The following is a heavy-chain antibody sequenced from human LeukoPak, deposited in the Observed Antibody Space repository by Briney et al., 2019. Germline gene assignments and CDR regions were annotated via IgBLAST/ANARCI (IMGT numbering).Heavy chain of an antibody. CDR1: GFTFSSFG. CDR3: ERGICGGSTYDSSGYLDY. D-gene: IGHD3-22*01. V-gene: IGHV3-30*03. Sequence: PGGSLRLSCAASGFTFSSFGMHWVRQAPGKGLEGVAFISYGGSNDYYADSVKGRFTSSRDNSKNTMYLQMNSLRAEDTAVYYCERGICGGSTYDSSGYLDYWGQGTLVTVSS. CDR2: ISYGGSND. J-gene: IGHJ4*02.